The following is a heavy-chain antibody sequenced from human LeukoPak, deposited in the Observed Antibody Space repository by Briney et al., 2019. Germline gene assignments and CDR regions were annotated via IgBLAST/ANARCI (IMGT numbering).Heavy chain of an antibody. CDR1: GYTFTSYG. CDR2: ISAYNGNT. D-gene: IGHD3-22*01. V-gene: IGHV1-18*01. J-gene: IGHJ6*02. CDR3: ARDWSYASSGYYRRDYYYYGMDV. Sequence: ASVKVSCKASGYTFTSYGISWVRQAPGQGLEWMGWISAYNGNTNYAQKLQGRVTMTTDTSTSTAYMELRSLRSDDTAVYYCARDWSYASSGYYRRDYYYYGMDVWGQGTTVTVSS.